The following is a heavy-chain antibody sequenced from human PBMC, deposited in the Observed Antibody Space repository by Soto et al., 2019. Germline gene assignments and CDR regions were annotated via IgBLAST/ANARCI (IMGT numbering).Heavy chain of an antibody. Sequence: SETLSLTCTVSGGSISSYYWSWIRQPPGKGLEWIGYIYYSGSTNVSPARKSRVTIAVDMYKNQFSLKISSVTAADAGVYDGARDVRDYFDYWGQGTLVTV. CDR2: IYYSGST. CDR1: GGSISSYY. J-gene: IGHJ4*02. CDR3: ARDVRDYFDY. V-gene: IGHV4-59*01.